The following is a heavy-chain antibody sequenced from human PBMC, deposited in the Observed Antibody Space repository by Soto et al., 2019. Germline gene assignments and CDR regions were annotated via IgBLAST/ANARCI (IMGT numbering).Heavy chain of an antibody. J-gene: IGHJ3*02. CDR2: ISLNSGSI. D-gene: IGHD6-6*01. V-gene: IGHV3-9*01. CDR1: GFTFDDYA. Sequence: EVQLVESGGGLVQPGRSLRLSCAASGFTFDDYAMHWVRQAPGKGLEWVSGISLNSGSIGYADSVKGRFTISRDNAKNSLYLQINSLRAEDTALYYCAKKNTSSRAFDIWGQGTMVTVSS. CDR3: AKKNTSSRAFDI.